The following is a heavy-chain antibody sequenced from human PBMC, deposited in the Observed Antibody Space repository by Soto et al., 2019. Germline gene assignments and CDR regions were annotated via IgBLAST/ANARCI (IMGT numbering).Heavy chain of an antibody. Sequence: GGSLRLSCAASGFTLSGYAMDWVRQAPGKGLEYVSAISSSGGSTYYADSVKGRFTISRDNSKNTLYLQMNSLRAEDTAVYYCAKSRGYSYGYFYFFDYWGQGTLVTVSS. CDR3: AKSRGYSYGYFYFFDY. CDR2: ISSSGGST. J-gene: IGHJ4*02. V-gene: IGHV3-23*01. D-gene: IGHD5-18*01. CDR1: GFTLSGYA.